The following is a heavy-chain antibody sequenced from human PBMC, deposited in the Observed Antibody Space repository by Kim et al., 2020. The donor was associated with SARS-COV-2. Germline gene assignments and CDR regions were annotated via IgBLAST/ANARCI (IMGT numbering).Heavy chain of an antibody. CDR2: IIPIFGTA. CDR3: AREATPSISIVVVPAADFDY. J-gene: IGHJ4*02. D-gene: IGHD2-2*01. Sequence: SVKVSCKASGGTFSSYAISWVRQAPGQGLEWMGGIIPIFGTANYAQKFQGRVTITADESTSTAYMELSSLRSEDTAVYYCAREATPSISIVVVPAADFDYWGQGTLVTVSS. V-gene: IGHV1-69*13. CDR1: GGTFSSYA.